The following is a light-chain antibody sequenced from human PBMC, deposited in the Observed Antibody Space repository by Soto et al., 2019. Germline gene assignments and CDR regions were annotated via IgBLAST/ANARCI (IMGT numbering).Light chain of an antibody. J-gene: IGKJ1*01. CDR1: QDIGKS. CDR2: AAS. Sequence: DIQMTQSPSSLSASVGDRLTITCRASQDIGKSLAWYQQRPGKVPKPLIYAASTLHSGVPSRFSGGGSGTHFPLTIRHLPPEDVATYYCQMYVTAPETFGQGTKVEIK. V-gene: IGKV1-27*01. CDR3: QMYVTAPET.